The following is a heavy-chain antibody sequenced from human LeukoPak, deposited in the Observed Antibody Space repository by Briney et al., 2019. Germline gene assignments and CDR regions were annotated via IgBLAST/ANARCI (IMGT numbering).Heavy chain of an antibody. CDR2: MTPNSGNT. CDR1: GYTFTSYD. CDR3: AREKYSSGYYSLSFDY. D-gene: IGHD3-22*01. J-gene: IGHJ4*02. V-gene: IGHV1-8*03. Sequence: ASVKVSCKASGYTFTSYDINWVRQATGQGLVWMGWMTPNSGNTGYAQKFQGRVTITRNTSISTAYMELSSLRSEDTAVYYCAREKYSSGYYSLSFDYWGQGTLVTVSS.